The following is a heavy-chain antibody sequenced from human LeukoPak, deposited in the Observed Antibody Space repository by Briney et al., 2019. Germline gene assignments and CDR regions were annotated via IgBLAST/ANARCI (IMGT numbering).Heavy chain of an antibody. CDR2: ISSSSSTI. CDR3: ASGTYYYDSSAIPEVFDY. V-gene: IGHV3-48*01. Sequence: QPGGSLRLSCAASGFTFSNYSMNWVRQAPGKGLEWVSYISSSSSTIYHADSVKGRFTISRDNAKNSLYLQMNSLRAEDTAVYYCASGTYYYDSSAIPEVFDYWGQGTLVTVSS. J-gene: IGHJ4*02. D-gene: IGHD3-22*01. CDR1: GFTFSNYS.